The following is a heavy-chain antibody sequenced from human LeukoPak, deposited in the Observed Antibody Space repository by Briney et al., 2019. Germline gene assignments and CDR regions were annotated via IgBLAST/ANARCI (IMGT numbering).Heavy chain of an antibody. Sequence: SETLSLTCTVSGGSISSYYWSWIRQPPGKGLEWIGYIYYSGSTNYNPSLKSRVTISVDTSKNQFSLKLSSVTAADTAVYYCARTSIAARPIDYWGQGTLVTVSS. J-gene: IGHJ4*02. D-gene: IGHD6-6*01. CDR1: GGSISSYY. V-gene: IGHV4-59*12. CDR3: ARTSIAARPIDY. CDR2: IYYSGST.